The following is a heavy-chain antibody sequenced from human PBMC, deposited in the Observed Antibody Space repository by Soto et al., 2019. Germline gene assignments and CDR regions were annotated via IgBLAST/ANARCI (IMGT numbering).Heavy chain of an antibody. CDR2: IYHSGST. Sequence: QVQLQESGPGLVKPSGTLSLTCAVSGGSITSSNWWHWVRQPPGKGLEWIGEIYHSGSTNYNPFLKSRVTISVDKSNNQFSLKLSSVTAADTAVYYCARDTGVTRSFDYWGQGTLVTVSS. D-gene: IGHD3-10*01. CDR1: GGSITSSNW. V-gene: IGHV4-4*02. J-gene: IGHJ4*02. CDR3: ARDTGVTRSFDY.